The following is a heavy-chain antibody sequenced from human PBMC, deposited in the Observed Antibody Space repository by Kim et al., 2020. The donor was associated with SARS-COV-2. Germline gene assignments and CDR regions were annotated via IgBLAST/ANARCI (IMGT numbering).Heavy chain of an antibody. D-gene: IGHD3-16*01. CDR1: GFTVSSNY. CDR2: IYSGGST. V-gene: IGHV3-53*01. J-gene: IGHJ2*01. CDR3: ARDGALGGRGNFDL. Sequence: GGSLRLSCAASGFTVSSNYMSWVRQAPTTGLEWGSVIYSGGSTYYADSVKGRFTIFRDNSKNTVYLQMNSLRVEDTAVYYCARDGALGGRGNFDLWGRGTLVTVSS.